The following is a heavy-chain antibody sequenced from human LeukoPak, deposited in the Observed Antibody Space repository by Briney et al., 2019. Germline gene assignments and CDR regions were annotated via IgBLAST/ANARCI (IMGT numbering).Heavy chain of an antibody. CDR1: GFTFSSYA. D-gene: IGHD6-19*01. CDR2: ISFDGSNK. V-gene: IGHV3-30*09. Sequence: GGSLRLSCAASGFTFSSYAMHWVRQAPGKGLEWVAVISFDGSNKYYADSVKGRFAISRDNSKNTLYLQMNSLRAEDTAVYYCATPEKQWHIFDYWGQGTLVTVSS. CDR3: ATPEKQWHIFDY. J-gene: IGHJ4*02.